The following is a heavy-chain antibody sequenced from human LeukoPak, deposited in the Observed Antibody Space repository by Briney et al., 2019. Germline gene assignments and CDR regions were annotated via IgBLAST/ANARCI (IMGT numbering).Heavy chain of an antibody. D-gene: IGHD1-26*01. CDR1: GYTFTGYY. Sequence: GASVKVSCKASGYTFTGYYMHWVRQAPGQGLEWMGWINPNSGGTNYAQKFQGRVTMTRDTSISTAYMELSRLRSDDTAVYYCARDLEVGPRFPTQNWFDPWGQGTLVTVSS. CDR2: INPNSGGT. J-gene: IGHJ5*02. V-gene: IGHV1-2*02. CDR3: ARDLEVGPRFPTQNWFDP.